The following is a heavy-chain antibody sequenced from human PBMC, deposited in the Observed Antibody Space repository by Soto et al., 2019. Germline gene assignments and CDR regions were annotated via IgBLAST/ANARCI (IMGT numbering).Heavy chain of an antibody. D-gene: IGHD3-10*01. Sequence: SETLSLTCTVSGGSISSSNYFWGWIRQPPGKGLEWIGSMYYSGSTYYNPSLKSRVTISVDTSKNQFSLKLSSVTAADTAVYYCARAPVWFGELYPGGAFDIWGQGTMVTVSS. CDR2: MYYSGST. CDR3: ARAPVWFGELYPGGAFDI. CDR1: GGSISSSNYF. J-gene: IGHJ3*02. V-gene: IGHV4-39*01.